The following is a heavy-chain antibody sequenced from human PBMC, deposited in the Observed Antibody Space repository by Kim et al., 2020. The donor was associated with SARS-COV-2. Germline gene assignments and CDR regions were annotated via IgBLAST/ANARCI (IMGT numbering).Heavy chain of an antibody. CDR1: GGTFSSYA. J-gene: IGHJ4*02. V-gene: IGHV1-69*13. CDR2: IIPIFGTA. D-gene: IGHD6-13*01. Sequence: SVKVSCKASGGTFSSYAISWVRQAPGQGLEWMGGIIPIFGTANYAQKFQGRVTITADESTSTAYMELSSLRSEDTAVYYCARDEGWSSSWYVQGWDWGQGTLVTVSS. CDR3: ARDEGWSSSWYVQGWD.